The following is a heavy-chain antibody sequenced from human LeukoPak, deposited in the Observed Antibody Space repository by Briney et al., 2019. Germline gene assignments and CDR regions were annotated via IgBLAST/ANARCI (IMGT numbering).Heavy chain of an antibody. J-gene: IGHJ6*03. CDR2: IYYSGST. CDR1: GGSISSYY. CDR3: ARGKVGGLATIWYYYYYMDV. D-gene: IGHD5-24*01. Sequence: PSETLSLTCTVSGGSISSYYWSWIRQPPGKGLEWIGYIYYSGSTNYNPSLKSRVTISVDTSKNQFSLKLSSVTAADTAVYYCARGKVGGLATIWYYYYYMDVWGKGTTVTVSS. V-gene: IGHV4-59*01.